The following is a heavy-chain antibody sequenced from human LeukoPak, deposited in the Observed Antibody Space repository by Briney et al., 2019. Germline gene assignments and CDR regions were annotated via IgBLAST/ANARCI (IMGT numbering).Heavy chain of an antibody. CDR1: GGSISRGDYY. V-gene: IGHV4-30-4*08. Sequence: PSQTLSLTCTVSGGSISRGDYYWSWIRQPPGRGREGIEFISYYGDTPHHPSLKSRVPISIATSKNQFSLRLSSVTAADTAVYYCARILSSLNAFDIWGQGTMVAVSS. CDR3: ARILSSLNAFDI. D-gene: IGHD3-9*01. CDR2: ISYYGDT. J-gene: IGHJ3*02.